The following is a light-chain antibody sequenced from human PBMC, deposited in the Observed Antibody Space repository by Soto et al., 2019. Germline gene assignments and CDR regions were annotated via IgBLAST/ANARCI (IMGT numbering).Light chain of an antibody. CDR2: QDN. J-gene: IGLJ1*01. CDR1: KLGDKY. V-gene: IGLV3-1*01. CDR3: QAWDSNTAHYV. Sequence: SYELTQPPSMSVSPGQTASISCSGDKLGDKYACWYQQKPGQSPVLVIYQDNKRPSGIPERFSGSNSGNTATLTISETQAMDEADYYCQAWDSNTAHYVFGTGTKVTVL.